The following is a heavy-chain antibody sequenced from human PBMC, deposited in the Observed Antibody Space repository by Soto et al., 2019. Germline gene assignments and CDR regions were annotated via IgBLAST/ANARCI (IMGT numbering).Heavy chain of an antibody. V-gene: IGHV3-48*03. J-gene: IGHJ6*02. CDR3: ARDMYDFWSGYPPWDYYYGMDV. CDR1: GFTFSSYE. Sequence: PGGSLRLSCAASGFTFSSYEMNWVRQAPGKGLEWVSYISSSGSTIYYADSVKGRFTISRDNAKNSLYLQMNSLRAEDTAVYYCARDMYDFWSGYPPWDYYYGMDVWGQGTTVTVSS. D-gene: IGHD3-3*01. CDR2: ISSSGSTI.